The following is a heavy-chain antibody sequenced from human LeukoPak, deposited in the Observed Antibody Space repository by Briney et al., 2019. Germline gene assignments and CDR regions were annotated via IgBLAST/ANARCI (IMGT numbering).Heavy chain of an antibody. Sequence: PSETLSLTCAVYGGSFSGYYWSWIRQPPGKGLEWIGEINHSGSTNYNPSLKSRVTISVDTSKNQFSLKLSSVTAADTAVYYCARLFATNYFDYWGQGTLVTVSS. D-gene: IGHD3-3*01. CDR3: ARLFATNYFDY. V-gene: IGHV4-34*01. CDR2: INHSGST. CDR1: GGSFSGYY. J-gene: IGHJ4*02.